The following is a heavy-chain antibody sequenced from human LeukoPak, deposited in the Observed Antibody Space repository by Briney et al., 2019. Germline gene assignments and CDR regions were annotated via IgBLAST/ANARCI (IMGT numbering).Heavy chain of an antibody. CDR1: GSTFSRSA. CDR3: ARDDGSATMGFDS. CDR2: VIPILGTT. Sequence: SVKVSCTASGSTFSRSAISWARQAPGQGLQWMGGVIPILGTTNYAQRFQDRVSITTDDSTSTSYMEFRSLRSVDTAVYYCARDDGSATMGFDSWGQGTLVTVSS. V-gene: IGHV1-69*05. J-gene: IGHJ4*02. D-gene: IGHD1-26*01.